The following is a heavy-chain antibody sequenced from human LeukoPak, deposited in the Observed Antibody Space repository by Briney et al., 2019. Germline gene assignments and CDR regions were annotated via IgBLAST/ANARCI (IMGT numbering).Heavy chain of an antibody. J-gene: IGHJ5*02. Sequence: GGSLRLSCAASGFIFSSYEMNWVRQAPGKGLEWVSYISSSGSTIYYADSVKGRFNISRDNAKNSLYLQMNSLRAENTAVYYCSRDHIRGGSSRTFDPWGQGTLVTVSS. CDR1: GFIFSSYE. CDR2: ISSSGSTI. V-gene: IGHV3-48*03. D-gene: IGHD6-6*01. CDR3: SRDHIRGGSSRTFDP.